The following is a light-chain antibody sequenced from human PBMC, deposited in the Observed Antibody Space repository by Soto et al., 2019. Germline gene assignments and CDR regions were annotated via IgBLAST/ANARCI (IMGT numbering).Light chain of an antibody. V-gene: IGLV2-11*01. Sequence: QSALTQPRSVSGSPGQSVTTSCTGSSSDVGAYNFASWYQQHPGAAPKLLIHDVNKRPPGVPDRFSASKSGNTASLTISGLQAEDEADYYCCSYAGEYKYVFGSGTKVTVL. CDR1: SSDVGAYNF. CDR3: CSYAGEYKYV. J-gene: IGLJ1*01. CDR2: DVN.